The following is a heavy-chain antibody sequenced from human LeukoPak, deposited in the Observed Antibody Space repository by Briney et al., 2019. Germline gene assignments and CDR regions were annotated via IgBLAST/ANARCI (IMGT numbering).Heavy chain of an antibody. J-gene: IGHJ4*02. CDR1: GFTFSSYA. CDR3: AKDALISFRGAWSQSDY. CDR2: ISGSGGSTYYADSVSGSGGST. V-gene: IGHV3-23*01. Sequence: GGSLRLSCAASGFTFSSYAMSWVRQAPGKGLEWVSAISGSGGSTYYADSVSGSGGSTYYADSVKGRFTISRDNSKNTLFLQVNSLRAEDTAVYYCAKDALISFRGAWSQSDYWGQGTLVTVSS. D-gene: IGHD3-16*02.